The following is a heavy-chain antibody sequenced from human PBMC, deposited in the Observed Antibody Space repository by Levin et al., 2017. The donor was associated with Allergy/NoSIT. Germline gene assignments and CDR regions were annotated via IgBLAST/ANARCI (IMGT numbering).Heavy chain of an antibody. Sequence: ASETLSLSCTVSSGSIGNFYCSWIRQRPGQALEWIGLMYNAGSVYYNPSLRSRVTMSVDTSKSQFSLTVTSVTAADTAVYYCATVPHGSGHYHLDYWGQGILVTVSS. CDR1: SGSIGNFY. J-gene: IGHJ4*02. CDR2: MYNAGSV. D-gene: IGHD3-10*01. V-gene: IGHV4-59*01. CDR3: ATVPHGSGHYHLDY.